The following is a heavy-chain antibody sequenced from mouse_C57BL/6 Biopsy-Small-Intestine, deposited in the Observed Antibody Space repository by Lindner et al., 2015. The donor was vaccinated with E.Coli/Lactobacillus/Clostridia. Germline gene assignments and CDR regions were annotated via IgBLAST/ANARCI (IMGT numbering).Heavy chain of an antibody. CDR2: IHPSDSDT. J-gene: IGHJ2*01. Sequence: VQLQESGAELVKPGASVKVSCKASGYTFTSYWMHWVKQRPGQGLEWIGRIHPSDSDTNYNQKFKGKATLTVDKSSSTAYMELRSLTSEDTAVYYCARSNWDYFDYWGQGTTLTVSS. V-gene: IGHV1-74*01. CDR1: GYTFTSYW. D-gene: IGHD4-1*01. CDR3: ARSNWDYFDY.